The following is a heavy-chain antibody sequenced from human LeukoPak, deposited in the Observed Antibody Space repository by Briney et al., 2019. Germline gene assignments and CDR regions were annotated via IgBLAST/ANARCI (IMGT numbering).Heavy chain of an antibody. CDR3: ASAQNGDYVWDY. D-gene: IGHD4-17*01. V-gene: IGHV5-51*01. CDR1: RYSFTSYW. Sequence: GESLKISCKASRYSFTSYWIGWVRQMPGKGLEWMGIIHSGDSHTKYSPSFHGRVTISVDISISTAYPHWSSLEASDTAMYYCASAQNGDYVWDYWGQGTLVTVSS. J-gene: IGHJ4*02. CDR2: IHSGDSHT.